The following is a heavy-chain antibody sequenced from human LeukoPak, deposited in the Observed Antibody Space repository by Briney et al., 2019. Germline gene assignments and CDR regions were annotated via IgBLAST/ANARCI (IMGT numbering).Heavy chain of an antibody. J-gene: IGHJ6*03. V-gene: IGHV3-21*04. Sequence: PGGSLGLSCAASGFTFSSHSMNWVRQAPGKGLEWVSSIISSSSYIYYADSVKGRFTISRDNAQNSLHLQMSSQRAEDTAVYYCARVPSWKGYMAVGGKGTTLTLPS. CDR2: IISSSSYI. D-gene: IGHD1-1*01. CDR3: ARVPSWKGYMAV. CDR1: GFTFSSHS.